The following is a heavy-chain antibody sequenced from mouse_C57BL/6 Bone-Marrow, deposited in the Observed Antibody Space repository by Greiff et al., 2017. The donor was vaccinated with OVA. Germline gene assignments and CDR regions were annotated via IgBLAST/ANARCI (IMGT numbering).Heavy chain of an antibody. Sequence: QVQLQQSGAELVRPGASVTLSCKASGSTFTDYEMHWVKQTPVLGREWIGAIDPETGGTAYNQKFKGKAILTADKSSSTAYMELRSLTSEDSAVYYCTRRYYGSSYERYFDVWGTGTTVTVSS. CDR2: IDPETGGT. D-gene: IGHD1-1*01. J-gene: IGHJ1*03. V-gene: IGHV1-15*01. CDR3: TRRYYGSSYERYFDV. CDR1: GSTFTDYE.